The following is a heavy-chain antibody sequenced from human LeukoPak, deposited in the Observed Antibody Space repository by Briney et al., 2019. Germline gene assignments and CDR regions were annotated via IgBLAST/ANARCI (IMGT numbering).Heavy chain of an antibody. D-gene: IGHD2-21*02. J-gene: IGHJ6*03. CDR1: GGSISSYY. Sequence: PSETLSLTCTVSGGSISSYYWSWIRQPAGKGLEWIGRIYTSGSTDYHPSLKSRVTISVDTSKNQFSLRLGSVTAADTAMYYCTRGTALITRDYYSYHMDVWGKGTTVTVSS. V-gene: IGHV4-4*07. CDR2: IYTSGST. CDR3: TRGTALITRDYYSYHMDV.